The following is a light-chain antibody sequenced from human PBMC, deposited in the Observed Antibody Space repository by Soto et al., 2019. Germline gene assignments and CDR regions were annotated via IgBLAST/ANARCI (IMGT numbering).Light chain of an antibody. CDR3: MQALQTRT. CDR1: QSLLHSNGYNY. V-gene: IGKV2-28*01. J-gene: IGKJ5*01. Sequence: DIVMTQSPLSLPVTPGEPASISCRSSQSLLHSNGYNYLDWYLQKPGQSPQLLIYLGSNRASGVPGRFSGSGSGTYFTLKISRVEAEDVGVYYCMQALQTRTFGQGTRLEIK. CDR2: LGS.